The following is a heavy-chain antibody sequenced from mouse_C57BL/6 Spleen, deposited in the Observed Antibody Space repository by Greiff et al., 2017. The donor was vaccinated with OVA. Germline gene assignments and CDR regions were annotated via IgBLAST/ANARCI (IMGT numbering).Heavy chain of an antibody. CDR3: ARSGDHGYFDV. CDR1: GYTFTDYN. Sequence: VQLKQSGPELVKPGASVKIPCKASGYTFTDYNMDWVKQSHGKSLEWIGDINPNNGGTIYNQKFKGKATLTVDKSSSTAYMELRSLTSEDTAVYYCARSGDHGYFDVWGTGTTVTVSS. V-gene: IGHV1-18*01. J-gene: IGHJ1*03. D-gene: IGHD3-1*01. CDR2: INPNNGGT.